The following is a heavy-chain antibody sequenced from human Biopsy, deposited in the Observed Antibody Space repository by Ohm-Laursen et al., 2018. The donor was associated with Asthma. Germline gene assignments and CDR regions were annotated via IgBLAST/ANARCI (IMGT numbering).Heavy chain of an antibody. J-gene: IGHJ6*02. V-gene: IGHV1-18*01. CDR1: GYTFNSAG. D-gene: IGHD3-10*01. CDR2: ISVYNGNT. Sequence: ASVKVSCKTSGYTFNSAGITWVRQAPGQGLEWMGWISVYNGNTKVAQKLQDRVTMITDTSTSAAYMELRSLRSDDTAVYFCARAVDYSHYYGIDVWGQGTTATVS. CDR3: ARAVDYSHYYGIDV.